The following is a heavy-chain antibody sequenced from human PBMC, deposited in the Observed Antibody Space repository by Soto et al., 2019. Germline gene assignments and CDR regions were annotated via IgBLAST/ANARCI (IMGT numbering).Heavy chain of an antibody. J-gene: IGHJ4*02. CDR1: GGTISSYY. Sequence: SETLSLTCTVSGGTISSYYRSWIRQPPGKGLEWIGYIYYSGSTNYNPSLKSRVTISVDTSKNQFSLKLSSVTAADTAVYYCARSDGRYWGQGTLVTVSS. CDR2: IYYSGST. CDR3: ARSDGRY. V-gene: IGHV4-59*01.